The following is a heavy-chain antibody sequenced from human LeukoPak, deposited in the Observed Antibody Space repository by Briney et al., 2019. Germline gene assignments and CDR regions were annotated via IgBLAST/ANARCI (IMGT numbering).Heavy chain of an antibody. V-gene: IGHV3-33*01. CDR2: IWYDGSNK. J-gene: IGHJ4*02. CDR3: ATDRATQYFDY. D-gene: IGHD2-15*01. CDR1: GITFRNYG. Sequence: GGSLRLSCAASGITFRNYGMHWVRQAPGKGLEWVAVIWYDGSNKDYADSVKGRFTVSRDNSRSTLFLQMSSLRVEDTAVYYCATDRATQYFDYWGQGTLVSVPS.